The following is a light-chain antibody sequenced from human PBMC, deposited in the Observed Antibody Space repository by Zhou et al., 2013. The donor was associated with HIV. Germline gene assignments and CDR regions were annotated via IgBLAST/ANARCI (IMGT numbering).Light chain of an antibody. J-gene: IGKJ1*01. Sequence: IRMTQSPSSFSASVGDRVTITCRASQGIRNDLAWYQQKPGKAPKRLIYAASSLQSGVPSRFSGSGSGTEFTLTISSLQPDDFATYYCQQYNSYWTFGQGTKVEIK. CDR2: AAS. V-gene: IGKV1-17*01. CDR1: QGIRND. CDR3: QQYNSYWT.